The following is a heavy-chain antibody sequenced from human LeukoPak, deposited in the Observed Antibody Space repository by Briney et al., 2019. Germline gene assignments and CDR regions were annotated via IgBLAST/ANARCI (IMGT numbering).Heavy chain of an antibody. V-gene: IGHV3-30*04. D-gene: IGHD1-26*01. CDR2: ISYDGSNK. Sequence: GGSLRLSCAASGFIYSSYAMHGVRQAPGKGLEGVAVISYDGSNKYYADSVKGRFTISRDNSKNTLYLQMNSLRAEDTAVYYCARDREGEPLRQLDYWGQGTLVTASS. J-gene: IGHJ4*02. CDR3: ARDREGEPLRQLDY. CDR1: GFIYSSYA.